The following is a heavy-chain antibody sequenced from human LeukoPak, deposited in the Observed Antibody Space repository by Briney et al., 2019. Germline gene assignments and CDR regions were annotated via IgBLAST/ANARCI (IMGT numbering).Heavy chain of an antibody. V-gene: IGHV3-33*01. D-gene: IGHD4-17*01. CDR3: AREAVTRNYFDY. CDR2: IWNDGSKI. Sequence: GGSLRLSCTPSGFTFSSYGMHWVRQAPGKGLEWVAVIWNDGSKIFYGDSVKGRFTISRDNSKNTLFLQMNSLRAEDTAVYYCAREAVTRNYFDYWGQGTLVTVSS. J-gene: IGHJ4*02. CDR1: GFTFSSYG.